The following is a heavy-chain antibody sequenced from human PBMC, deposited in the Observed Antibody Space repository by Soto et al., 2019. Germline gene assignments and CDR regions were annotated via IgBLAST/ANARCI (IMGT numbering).Heavy chain of an antibody. Sequence: QVQLVESGGGVLQPGRSLRLSCAASGFTLSSYAIHWVRQAPGKGLEWVSVISDDGSNKHYADSVKGRLTVSRDNSKNTGKPQMNSLKAEDTAVYYCVRSPDSSGWYDFDYWGQGTLVTVSS. CDR2: ISDDGSNK. CDR3: VRSPDSSGWYDFDY. D-gene: IGHD6-19*01. V-gene: IGHV3-30-3*01. CDR1: GFTLSSYA. J-gene: IGHJ4*02.